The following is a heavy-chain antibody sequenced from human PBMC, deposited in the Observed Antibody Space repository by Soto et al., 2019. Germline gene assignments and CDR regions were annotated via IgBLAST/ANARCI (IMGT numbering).Heavy chain of an antibody. CDR2: IYYSGST. V-gene: IGHV4-59*01. Sequence: SETLSLTCTVSCGSINDFYWSWIRRPPGKGLEWIGYIYYSGSTDYNPSLKGRVTISVDTSKNQFSLKLRSVTAADTAVYYCARVGGVAARTFDYWGQGTLVTVSS. D-gene: IGHD6-6*01. CDR1: CGSINDFY. J-gene: IGHJ4*02. CDR3: ARVGGVAARTFDY.